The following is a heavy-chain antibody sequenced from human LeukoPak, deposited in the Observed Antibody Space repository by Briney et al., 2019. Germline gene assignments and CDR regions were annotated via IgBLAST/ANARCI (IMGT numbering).Heavy chain of an antibody. Sequence: SVKVSCKASGGTFSSYAISWVRQPPGQGLEWVGGIIPIFGTANYAQKFQGRVTITADESTSTAYMELSSLRSEDTAVYYCAMVRGVIITRWFDPWGQGTLVTVSS. J-gene: IGHJ5*02. D-gene: IGHD3-10*01. CDR1: GGTFSSYA. CDR2: IIPIFGTA. V-gene: IGHV1-69*13. CDR3: AMVRGVIITRWFDP.